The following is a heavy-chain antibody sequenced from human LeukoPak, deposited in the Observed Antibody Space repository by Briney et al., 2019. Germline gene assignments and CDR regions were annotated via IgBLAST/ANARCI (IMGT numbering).Heavy chain of an antibody. CDR1: GFTFSNYA. CDR2: ISYDGSNK. J-gene: IGHJ6*04. D-gene: IGHD3-22*01. Sequence: GRSLRLSCAASGFTFSNYAMHWVRQAPGKGLEWVAVISYDGSNKYYADSVKGRFTISRDNSKNTLYLQMNSLRAEDTAVYYCARDSAPWLLLVPDVWGKGTTVTVSS. V-gene: IGHV3-30*01. CDR3: ARDSAPWLLLVPDV.